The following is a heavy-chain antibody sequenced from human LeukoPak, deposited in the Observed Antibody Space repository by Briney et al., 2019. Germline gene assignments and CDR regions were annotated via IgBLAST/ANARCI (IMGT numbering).Heavy chain of an antibody. CDR1: GYTFTSHG. V-gene: IGHV1-69*13. CDR2: IIPIFGTA. Sequence: ASVKVSCKASGYTFTSHGISWVRQAPGQGLEWMGGIIPIFGTANYAQKFQGRVTITADESTSTAYMELSSLRSEDTAVYYCARGREGYYDSSGYYGYWGQGTLVTVSS. D-gene: IGHD3-22*01. CDR3: ARGREGYYDSSGYYGY. J-gene: IGHJ4*02.